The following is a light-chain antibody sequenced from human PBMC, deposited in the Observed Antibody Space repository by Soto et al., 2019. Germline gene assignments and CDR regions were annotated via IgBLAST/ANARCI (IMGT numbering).Light chain of an antibody. CDR2: EGS. CDR3: SSYAGGSSMV. CDR1: TSNVGTYKF. V-gene: IGLV2-23*01. Sequence: QSVLTQPASVSGSPGQSITISCTGTTSNVGTYKFVSWYQYHPGKAPKLIIYEGSKRPSGVSSRFSGSKSGNTASLTISGLQADDDGDYYCSSYAGGSSMVFGGGTKRPS. J-gene: IGLJ3*02.